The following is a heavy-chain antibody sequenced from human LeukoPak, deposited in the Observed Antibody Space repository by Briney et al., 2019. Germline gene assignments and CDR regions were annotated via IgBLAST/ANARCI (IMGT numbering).Heavy chain of an antibody. CDR2: IYYSGST. D-gene: IGHD3-22*01. V-gene: IGHV4-30-4*01. CDR3: ARDFSVVVVPGRDYYYYGMGV. CDR1: GGSISSGDYY. J-gene: IGHJ6*02. Sequence: PSETLSLTCTVSGGSISSGDYYWSWIRQPPGKGLEWIGYIYYSGSTYYNPSLKSRVTISVDTSKNQFSLKLSSVTAADTAVYYCARDFSVVVVPGRDYYYYGMGVWGQGTTVTVSS.